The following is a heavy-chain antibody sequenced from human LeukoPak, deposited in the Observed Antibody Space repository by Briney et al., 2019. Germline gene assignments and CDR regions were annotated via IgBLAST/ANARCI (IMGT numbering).Heavy chain of an antibody. CDR2: INYSGST. CDR3: ASHKGF. J-gene: IGHJ4*02. Sequence: SETLSLTCTVSGGSISNNWSWFRQPPGKGLEWIGYINYSGSTNYNPSLKSRVTISVDTSKSQFSLKLSSVTAADTAVYYCASHKGFWGQGTLVTVSS. CDR1: GGSISNN. V-gene: IGHV4-59*01.